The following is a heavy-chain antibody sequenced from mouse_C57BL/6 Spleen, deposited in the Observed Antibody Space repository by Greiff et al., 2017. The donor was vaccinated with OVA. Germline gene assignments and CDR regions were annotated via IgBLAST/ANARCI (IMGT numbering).Heavy chain of an antibody. J-gene: IGHJ3*01. V-gene: IGHV1-15*01. Sequence: QVQLQQSGAELVRPGASVTLSCKASGYTFTDYEMHWVKQTPVHGLEWIGAIDPETGGTAYNQKFKGKAILTADKSSSTAYMELRSLTSEDSAVYYCTRQTGTSFVYGGQGTRVTVSA. D-gene: IGHD4-1*01. CDR3: TRQTGTSFVY. CDR1: GYTFTDYE. CDR2: IDPETGGT.